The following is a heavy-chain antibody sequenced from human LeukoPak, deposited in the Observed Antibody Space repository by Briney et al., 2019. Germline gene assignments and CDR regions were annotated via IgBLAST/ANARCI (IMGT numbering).Heavy chain of an antibody. CDR2: ISSSSSTI. CDR3: ARADRLLWFGELLHPHMDV. D-gene: IGHD3-10*01. Sequence: GGSPRLSCAATGFTFSSYSMNWVRQAPGKGLEWVSYISSSSSTIYYADSVKGRFTISRDNAKNSLYLQMNSLRAEDTAVYYCARADRLLWFGELLHPHMDVWGQGTTVTVSS. J-gene: IGHJ6*02. V-gene: IGHV3-48*01. CDR1: GFTFSSYS.